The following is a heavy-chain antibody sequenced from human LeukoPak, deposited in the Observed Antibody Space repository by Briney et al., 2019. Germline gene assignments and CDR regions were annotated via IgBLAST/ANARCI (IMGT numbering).Heavy chain of an antibody. V-gene: IGHV4-38-2*01. J-gene: IGHJ4*02. CDR3: ARSPSRYNWNFDY. CDR1: GYSLSSGYY. CDR2: IYQSGNS. D-gene: IGHD1-20*01. Sequence: SETLSLTCAVSGYSLSSGYYRGWIRQPPGKGLEWIGSIYQSGNSYQKSSLKSRLTLSVDTSKNHFSLKVRSVTAADTAVYYCARSPSRYNWNFDYWGQGILVIVSS.